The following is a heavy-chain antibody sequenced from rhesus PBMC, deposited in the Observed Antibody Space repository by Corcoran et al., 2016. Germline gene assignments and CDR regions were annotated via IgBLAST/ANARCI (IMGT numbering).Heavy chain of an antibody. V-gene: IGHV1S2*01. Sequence: QVQLVQSGAEVQKPGSSVKVSCKASGYTFTDYYMHWVRQAPRQGLAWMGWINPYNGNTKYTQKFQGRVTMTRDTSTSTAYMELSSLRSEDTAVYYCARDRLEQRGFYYGLDSWGQGVVVTVSS. J-gene: IGHJ6*01. CDR1: GYTFTDYY. CDR2: INPYNGNT. CDR3: ARDRLEQRGFYYGLDS. D-gene: IGHD1-20*01.